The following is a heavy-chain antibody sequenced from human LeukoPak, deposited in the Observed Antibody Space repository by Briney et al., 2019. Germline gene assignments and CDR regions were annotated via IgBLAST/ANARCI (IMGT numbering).Heavy chain of an antibody. CDR2: ISSSGTTT. J-gene: IGHJ4*02. CDR1: GFTFSSYE. D-gene: IGHD1-26*01. V-gene: IGHV3-48*03. Sequence: GGSLRLPCVASGFTFSSYEMNWVRQAPGKGLEWVSYISSSGTTTFYADSVKGRFTISRDNAKNSLYLQMNSLRVEDTAVYYCTRDEEGASREFDYWGQGALVTVSS. CDR3: TRDEEGASREFDY.